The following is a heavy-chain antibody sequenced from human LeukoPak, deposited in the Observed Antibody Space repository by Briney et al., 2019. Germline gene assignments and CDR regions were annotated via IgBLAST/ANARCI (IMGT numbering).Heavy chain of an antibody. D-gene: IGHD1-26*01. CDR3: GRDHSGGGLDI. J-gene: IGHJ3*02. Sequence: GGSLRLSCAASGFTFSSYAMYWVRQAPGKGLEWVAVISYDGSNKHYADSVKGRFTISRDNSKNTLYLQMNSLRDEDTSLFYCGRDHSGGGLDIWGQGTMVTVSS. V-gene: IGHV3-30-3*01. CDR1: GFTFSSYA. CDR2: ISYDGSNK.